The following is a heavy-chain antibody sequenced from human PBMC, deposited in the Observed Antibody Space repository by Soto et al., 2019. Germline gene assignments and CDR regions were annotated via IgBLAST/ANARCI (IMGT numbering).Heavy chain of an antibody. CDR2: ISYDGSNK. CDR1: GFTFSSCA. Sequence: QVKLVESRGGVVQPGRSLRLSCAASGFTFSSCAMHWVRQAPGKGLEWVALISYDGSNKYYADSVKGRFTISRDNSKNTLYLQMNSLRAEDTAVYYCARDKRDLRFLEWSYYFDYWGQGTRVTVSS. J-gene: IGHJ4*02. V-gene: IGHV3-30-3*01. D-gene: IGHD3-3*01. CDR3: ARDKRDLRFLEWSYYFDY.